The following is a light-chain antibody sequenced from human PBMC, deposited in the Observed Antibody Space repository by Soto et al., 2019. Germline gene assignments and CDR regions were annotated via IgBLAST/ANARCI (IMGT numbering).Light chain of an antibody. Sequence: DIVMTQSPLSRPVTPGEPASISCRSSQSLLHSNGYTYLDWYLQKPGQSPQLLIYLGSNRASGVPDRFSGSGSGTDFTLQISRVEAEDVGVYYCMQALQTPSFGGGTKVEIK. J-gene: IGKJ4*01. CDR3: MQALQTPS. CDR1: QSLLHSNGYTY. V-gene: IGKV2-28*01. CDR2: LGS.